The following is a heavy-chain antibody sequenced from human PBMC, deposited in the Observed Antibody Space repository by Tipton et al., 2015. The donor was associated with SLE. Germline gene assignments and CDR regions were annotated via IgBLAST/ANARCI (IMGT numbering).Heavy chain of an antibody. CDR1: GGPISSDSYY. V-gene: IGHV4-61*02. J-gene: IGHJ6*03. CDR2: IFTNGFT. Sequence: TLSLTCTVSGGPISSDSYYWSWIRQPAGKGLEWIGRIFTNGFTHYNPSLKSRVSISVDTSKNQFSLKLTSVTAADTAVYYCARGSYYMDVWDKGTTVTVSS. CDR3: ARGSYYMDV.